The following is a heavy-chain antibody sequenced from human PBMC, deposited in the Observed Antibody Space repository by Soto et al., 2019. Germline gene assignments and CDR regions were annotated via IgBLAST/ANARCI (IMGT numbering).Heavy chain of an antibody. V-gene: IGHV3-23*01. D-gene: IGHD3-10*01. CDR2: ISGSGGST. J-gene: IGHJ6*02. Sequence: GGSLRLSCAASGFTFSSYSMNWVRQAPGKGLEWVSAISGSGGSTYYADSVKGRFTISRDNSKNTLYLQMNSLRAEDTAVYYCAKMTPQLGDPAPGASADDYYYYGMDVWGQGTPVTVSS. CDR1: GFTFSSYS. CDR3: AKMTPQLGDPAPGASADDYYYYGMDV.